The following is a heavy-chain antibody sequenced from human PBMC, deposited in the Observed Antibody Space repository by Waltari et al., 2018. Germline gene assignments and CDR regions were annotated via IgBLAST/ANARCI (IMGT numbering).Heavy chain of an antibody. D-gene: IGHD3-3*01. V-gene: IGHV3-21*05. Sequence: EVQLVESVGGLVKPGGSLRLSCAASGFTFSSYSMNWVRQAPGKGLEWVSDISSSSSYIDYADDVKCRFTISRDNAKNSVYLQMNSMRAEDSAVYYCARVFVGDVWSGENWYFDLWGRGTLVTVSS. CDR3: ARVFVGDVWSGENWYFDL. J-gene: IGHJ2*01. CDR1: GFTFSSYS. CDR2: ISSSSSYI.